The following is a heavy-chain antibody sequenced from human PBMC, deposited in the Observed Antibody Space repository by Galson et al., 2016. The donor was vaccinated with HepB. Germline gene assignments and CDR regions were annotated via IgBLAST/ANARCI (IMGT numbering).Heavy chain of an antibody. D-gene: IGHD4-17*01. J-gene: IGHJ3*02. CDR1: GFTFSSYG. Sequence: SLRLSCAGSGFTFSSYGMHWVRQALGKGLEWVAVIWSDGSNKNYADSVKGRFTISRDNSKNTLYLQMNSLRAEDTAVYYCAKSATKQLRDVNAHDIWGQGTMVTVSS. V-gene: IGHV3-33*06. CDR3: AKSATKQLRDVNAHDI. CDR2: IWSDGSNK.